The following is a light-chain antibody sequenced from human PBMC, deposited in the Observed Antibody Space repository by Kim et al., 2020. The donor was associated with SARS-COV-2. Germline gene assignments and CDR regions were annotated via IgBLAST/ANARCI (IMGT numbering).Light chain of an antibody. CDR3: LLFESGVRV. CDR1: TGAGTDGLY. V-gene: IGLV7-46*01. Sequence: PGGTVARTGGSVTGAGTDGLYRYWLKQKPGQAPRTLIYDTTNKHSWTPARCSGSLLGGKVVLTLSSAQPEDEAEYHRLLFESGVRVFGGGTQLTVL. J-gene: IGLJ3*02. CDR2: DTT.